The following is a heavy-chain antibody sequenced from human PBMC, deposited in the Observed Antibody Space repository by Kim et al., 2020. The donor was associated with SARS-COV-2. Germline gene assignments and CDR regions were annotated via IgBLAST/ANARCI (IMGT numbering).Heavy chain of an antibody. V-gene: IGHV3-21*01. Sequence: ADSGKGRLTISRDNAKNSLYLQMNSLRAEDTAVYYCARDLSIQLWFPFDYWGQGTLVTVSS. J-gene: IGHJ4*02. CDR3: ARDLSIQLWFPFDY. D-gene: IGHD5-18*01.